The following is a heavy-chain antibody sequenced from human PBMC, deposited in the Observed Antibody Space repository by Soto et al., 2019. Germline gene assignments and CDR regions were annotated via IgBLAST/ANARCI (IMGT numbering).Heavy chain of an antibody. D-gene: IGHD3-3*01. J-gene: IGHJ6*03. V-gene: IGHV3-23*01. CDR1: GFTFSSYA. CDR3: AKGFLEWLFPYYYYMDV. CDR2: ISGSGGST. Sequence: GGSLRLSCAASGFTFSSYAMSWVRQAPGKGLEWVSAISGSGGSTYYADSVKGRFTISRDNSKNTLYLQMNSLRAEDTAVYYCAKGFLEWLFPYYYYMDVWGKGTTVTVSS.